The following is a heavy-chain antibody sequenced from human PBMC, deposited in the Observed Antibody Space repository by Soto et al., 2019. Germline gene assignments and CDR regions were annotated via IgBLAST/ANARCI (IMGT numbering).Heavy chain of an antibody. D-gene: IGHD5-18*01. CDR1: GFTFSDYY. Sequence: QVQLVESGGGLVKPGGSLRLSCAASGFTFSDYYMSWIRQAPGKGLEGVSYISSSGSTIYYADSVKGRFTISRDNAKNSVSLQMNRLRAEDTAVYFCARGVAWIPLWGVSYYFDYWGQGTLVTVSS. CDR3: ARGVAWIPLWGVSYYFDY. CDR2: ISSSGSTI. J-gene: IGHJ4*02. V-gene: IGHV3-11*01.